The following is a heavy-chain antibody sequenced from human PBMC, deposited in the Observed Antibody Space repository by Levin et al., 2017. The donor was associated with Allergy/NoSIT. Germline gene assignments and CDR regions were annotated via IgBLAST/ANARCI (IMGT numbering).Heavy chain of an antibody. CDR1: GGSLSTYH. J-gene: IGHJ4*02. CDR2: IYYSGRT. CDR3: ARHIPPYCSSSSTRCYGGYVDY. D-gene: IGHD2-2*01. Sequence: SETLSLTCTVSGGSLSTYHWSWIRQPPGKGLEWIGYIYYSGRTSYNPSLKSRVTISVDTSKNQFSLKLSSVTAADTAVYYCARHIPPYCSSSSTRCYGGYVDYWGQGTLVTVSS. V-gene: IGHV4-59*08.